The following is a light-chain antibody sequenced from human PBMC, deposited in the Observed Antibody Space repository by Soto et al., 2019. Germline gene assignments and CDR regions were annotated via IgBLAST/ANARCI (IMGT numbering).Light chain of an antibody. CDR3: QHFYTYPWT. CDR2: AAS. CDR1: QDVSNY. Sequence: AIRMTQSPSSLSASTGDRVTITCRASQDVSNYLVWYQQKPGKAPKVLIHAASTLQGGVSSRFSGSGSGTDFTLTINSRQAEDLVTYYCQHFYTYPWTFGQGTRVEV. J-gene: IGKJ1*01. V-gene: IGKV1-8*01.